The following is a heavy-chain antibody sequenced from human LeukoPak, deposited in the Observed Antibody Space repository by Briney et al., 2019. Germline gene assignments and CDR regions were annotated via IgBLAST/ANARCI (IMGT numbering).Heavy chain of an antibody. CDR2: IRYDGSNK. CDR3: AKDMATVTYDAFDI. CDR1: GFTFSSYG. D-gene: IGHD4-17*01. J-gene: IGHJ3*02. Sequence: GGSLRLSCAASGFTFSSYGMHWVRQAPGKGLEWVAFIRYDGSNKYYADSVKGRFTISRDNSKNTLYLQMNSLRAEDTAVYYCAKDMATVTYDAFDISGQGTMVTVSS. V-gene: IGHV3-30*02.